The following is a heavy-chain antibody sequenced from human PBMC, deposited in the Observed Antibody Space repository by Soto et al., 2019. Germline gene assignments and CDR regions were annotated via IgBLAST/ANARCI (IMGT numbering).Heavy chain of an antibody. V-gene: IGHV1-2*02. CDR3: ARIEASASLAGD. D-gene: IGHD3-16*01. Sequence: ASVQVSCKTSGSNFIAYYVHWVRQAPGQGLEWMGYVSPNNGATIYAQKFQGRVTLTRDTSISTAYMDLTRLTSDDTAIYYCARIEASASLAGDWGQGTQVTVSS. J-gene: IGHJ4*02. CDR2: VSPNNGAT. CDR1: GSNFIAYY.